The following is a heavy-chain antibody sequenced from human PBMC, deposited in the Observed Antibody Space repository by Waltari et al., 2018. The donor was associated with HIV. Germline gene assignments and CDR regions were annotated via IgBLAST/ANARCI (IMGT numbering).Heavy chain of an antibody. V-gene: IGHV4-38-2*01. CDR2: FYHSGGT. Sequence: QVQLQESGPGLVKPAETLSLTCAVSGYSISSLYYWAWIRQPPGKGLEWIGSFYHSGGTYYNPSLQSRVTISVDTSKNQFSLNLNSLTAADTALYYCARVTSTWPHYFFDYWGQGVLVTVSS. CDR3: ARVTSTWPHYFFDY. D-gene: IGHD6-13*01. CDR1: GYSISSLYY. J-gene: IGHJ4*02.